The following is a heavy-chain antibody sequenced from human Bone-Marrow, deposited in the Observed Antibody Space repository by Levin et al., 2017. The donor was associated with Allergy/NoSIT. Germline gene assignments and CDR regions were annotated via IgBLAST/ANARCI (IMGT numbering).Heavy chain of an antibody. CDR1: GGSIDGYY. D-gene: IGHD1-1*01. Sequence: SCTVSGGSIDGYYWTWIRQPPGKGMEWIGYIYSSGKSNYNPSLKSRVTISVDTSKNHFSLSLTSVTAADTGVYYCARGLENDYWGQGTLVTVSS. CDR3: ARGLENDY. V-gene: IGHV4-59*12. J-gene: IGHJ4*02. CDR2: IYSSGKS.